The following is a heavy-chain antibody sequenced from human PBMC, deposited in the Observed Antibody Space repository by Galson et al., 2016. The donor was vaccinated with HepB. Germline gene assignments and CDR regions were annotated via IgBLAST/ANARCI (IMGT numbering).Heavy chain of an antibody. V-gene: IGHV1-3*01. J-gene: IGHJ6*02. D-gene: IGHD3-10*01. CDR2: INAANGNA. CDR1: GDTFTTQM. Sequence: SVKVSCKASGDTFTTQMIHWLRQAPGQRLEWMGWINAANGNAQHSQKLQGRLFITTDTSARTAYMSLSALRSEDTGFYYCASASSHTSGNYFSWGPKLSYYYLVDGWGQGTTVTV. CDR3: ASASSHTSGNYFSWGPKLSYYYLVDG.